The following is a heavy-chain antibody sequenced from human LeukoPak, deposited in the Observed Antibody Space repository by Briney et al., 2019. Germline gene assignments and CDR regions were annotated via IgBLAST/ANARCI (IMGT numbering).Heavy chain of an antibody. J-gene: IGHJ4*02. V-gene: IGHV4-34*01. CDR2: INHSGST. Sequence: SETLSLTCAVYGGSFSGYYWSWIRQPPGKGLEWIGEINHSGSTNYNPSLKSRVTISVDTSKNQFSLKLSSVTAADTAVYYCARSVLAAGTASFDYWGQGTLVTVSS. CDR1: GGSFSGYY. CDR3: ARSVLAAGTASFDY. D-gene: IGHD6-19*01.